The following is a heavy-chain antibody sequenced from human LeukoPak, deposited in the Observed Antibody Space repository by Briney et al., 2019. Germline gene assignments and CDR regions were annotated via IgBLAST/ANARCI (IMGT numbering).Heavy chain of an antibody. D-gene: IGHD3-3*01. CDR1: GGSISSYY. Sequence: SETLSLTCTVSGGSISSYYWSWIRQPPGRGLEYIGHIYYTGNTDYNPSLKSRVTISVDTPKNQFSLKLSSVTAADTAVYYCARHHSTTYYDFWSGYDNWFDPWGQGTLVTVSS. J-gene: IGHJ5*02. CDR2: IYYTGNT. V-gene: IGHV4-59*08. CDR3: ARHHSTTYYDFWSGYDNWFDP.